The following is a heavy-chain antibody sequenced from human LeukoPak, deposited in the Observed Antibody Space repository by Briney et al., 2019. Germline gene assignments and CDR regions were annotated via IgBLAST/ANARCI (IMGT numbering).Heavy chain of an antibody. CDR2: INTYGTSS. D-gene: IGHD4-17*01. J-gene: IGHJ5*02. V-gene: IGHV3-74*03. CDR3: ARGSTTVTTRDWFDP. Sequence: GGSLRLSCAASGFTFSSYWMHWVRQVPGKGLEWVARINTYGTSSTYGDSVEGRFTISRDNAKNTLYLELNSLRDDDTAVYYCARGSTTVTTRDWFDPWGQGTQVTVSS. CDR1: GFTFSSYW.